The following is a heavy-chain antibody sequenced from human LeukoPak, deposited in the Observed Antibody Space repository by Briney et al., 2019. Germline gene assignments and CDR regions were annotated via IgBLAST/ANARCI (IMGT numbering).Heavy chain of an antibody. CDR3: AKAGYCSGWRNFDY. CDR2: ISYDGSNK. Sequence: GGSLRLSCAASGFSFSSFGMHWVRQAPGKGLEWVAVISYDGSNKFYADSVKGRFTISRDNSKNTLYLQMNSLRAEDTAVFYCAKAGYCSGWRNFDYWGQGTLVTVSS. V-gene: IGHV3-30*18. J-gene: IGHJ4*02. CDR1: GFSFSSFG. D-gene: IGHD6-19*01.